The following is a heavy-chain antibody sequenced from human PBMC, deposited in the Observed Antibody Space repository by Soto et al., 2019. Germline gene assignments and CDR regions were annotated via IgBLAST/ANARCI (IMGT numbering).Heavy chain of an antibody. Sequence: EVQLVESGGGLVKPGGSLRLSCAASGFTFSSYSMNWVRQAPGKGLEWVSSISSSSSYIYYADSVKGRFTISRDNAKNSLYLQMNRLKAEDTAVYCCARYTLEWSSTSFYAFWFDPWGQGTLVTVSS. CDR1: GFTFSSYS. V-gene: IGHV3-21*01. CDR2: ISSSSSYI. D-gene: IGHD2-2*01. J-gene: IGHJ5*02. CDR3: ARYTLEWSSTSFYAFWFDP.